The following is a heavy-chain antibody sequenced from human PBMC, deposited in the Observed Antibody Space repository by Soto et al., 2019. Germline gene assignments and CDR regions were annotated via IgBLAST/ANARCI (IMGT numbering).Heavy chain of an antibody. CDR1: GDSITGSY. CDR2: IYHSGTT. D-gene: IGHD1-26*01. Sequence: PSETPSLTCTVSGDSITGSYWSWIRQPPGKTLEWIGYIYHSGTTTYNPSLKSRVSISVDTSKNQFSLRLTSVIAADTAVHYCARDMPYAAGSLAGCDYWGQGILVIVSS. J-gene: IGHJ4*02. V-gene: IGHV4-59*01. CDR3: ARDMPYAAGSLAGCDY.